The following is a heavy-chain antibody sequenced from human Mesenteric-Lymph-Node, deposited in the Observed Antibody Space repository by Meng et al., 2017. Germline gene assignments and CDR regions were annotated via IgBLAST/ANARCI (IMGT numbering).Heavy chain of an antibody. V-gene: IGHV3-48*03. CDR3: ARSYYQTDY. CDR1: GFTFSSYE. J-gene: IGHJ4*02. Sequence: GESPKISCAASGFTFSSYEMNWVRQTPGKGLEWVSYISSSGSTIYYADSVKGRFTISRNNAKNSLYLQMNSLKAEDTAVYYCARSYYQTDYWGQGTLVTVSS. CDR2: ISSSGSTI. D-gene: IGHD1-26*01.